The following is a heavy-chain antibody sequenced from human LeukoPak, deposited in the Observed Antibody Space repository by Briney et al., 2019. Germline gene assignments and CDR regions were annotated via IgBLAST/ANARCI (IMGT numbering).Heavy chain of an antibody. CDR1: GGCISSGGYY. CDR2: IYYSGST. D-gene: IGHD4-17*01. J-gene: IGHJ4*02. CDR3: AKNAYGDYSYFDY. V-gene: IGHV4-31*03. Sequence: SETLSLTCTVSGGCISSGGYYWSWIRQHPGKGLEWIGYIYYSGSTYYNPSLKSRVTISVDTSKNQFSLKLSSVTAADTAVYYCAKNAYGDYSYFDYWGQGTLVTVSS.